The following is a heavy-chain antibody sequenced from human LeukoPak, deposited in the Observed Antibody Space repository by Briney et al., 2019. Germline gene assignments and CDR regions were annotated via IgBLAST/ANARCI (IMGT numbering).Heavy chain of an antibody. J-gene: IGHJ1*01. D-gene: IGHD5-18*01. CDR2: ISSSGSTI. V-gene: IGHV3-48*03. Sequence: PGGSLRLSCAASGFTFSSYEMNWVRQAPGKGLEWVSYISSSGSTIYYADSVKGRFTISRDNAKNSLYLQMNSPRAEDTAVYYCARSRGLYSYGSVYWGQGTLVTVSS. CDR3: ARSRGLYSYGSVY. CDR1: GFTFSSYE.